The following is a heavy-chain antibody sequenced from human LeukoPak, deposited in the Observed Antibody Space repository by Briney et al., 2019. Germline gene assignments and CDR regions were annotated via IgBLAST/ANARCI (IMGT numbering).Heavy chain of an antibody. V-gene: IGHV3-30*09. CDR1: GFTFSDSV. D-gene: IGHD6-19*01. J-gene: IGHJ3*01. CDR3: AREGYTSGHAPAFDV. CDR2: ISRDGGFE. Sequence: GRPLRLSCAASGFTFSDSVMHWVRQAPGSGLEWVAGISRDGGFEHYLESVKGRFAISRDNSKNMLYVQMNSLRVEDTSVYYCAREGYTSGHAPAFDVWGQGTMVTVSS.